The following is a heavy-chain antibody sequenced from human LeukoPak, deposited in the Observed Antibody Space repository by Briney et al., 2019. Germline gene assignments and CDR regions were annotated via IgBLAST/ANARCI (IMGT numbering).Heavy chain of an antibody. CDR2: IYYSGST. CDR1: GGSISSYY. Sequence: PSETLSLTCTVSGGSISSYYWGWIRQPPGKGLEWIGYIYYSGSTNYNPSLKSRVTISVDTSKNQFSLKLSSVTAADTAVYYCARHRAYSGSYYGAFDAFDIWGQGTMVTVSS. V-gene: IGHV4-59*08. D-gene: IGHD1-26*01. CDR3: ARHRAYSGSYYGAFDAFDI. J-gene: IGHJ3*02.